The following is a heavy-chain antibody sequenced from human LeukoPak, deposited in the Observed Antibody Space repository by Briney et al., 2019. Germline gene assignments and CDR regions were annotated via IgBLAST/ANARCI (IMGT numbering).Heavy chain of an antibody. CDR1: GFTFSSYA. J-gene: IGHJ4*02. D-gene: IGHD6-13*01. Sequence: GGSLRLSCAASGFTFSSYAMSWVRQAPGKGLEWVSAISGSGGSTYYADSVKGRFTISRDNSKNTLYLQMNSLRAEDTAVYYCAKGSQQLVPNGVCYFDYWGQGTLVTVPS. V-gene: IGHV3-23*01. CDR2: ISGSGGST. CDR3: AKGSQQLVPNGVCYFDY.